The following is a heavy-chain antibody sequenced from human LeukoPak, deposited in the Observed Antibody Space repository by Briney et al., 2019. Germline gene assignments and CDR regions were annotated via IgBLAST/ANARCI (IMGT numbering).Heavy chain of an antibody. V-gene: IGHV3-53*01. J-gene: IGHJ4*02. CDR3: ARVWELSFDH. Sequence: GGSLRLSCAASGFTLSTDHMSWVRQAPGKGLEWVAVSYSSGSRHYAESVKGRFTTSRDNSKNTLDLQMNSLRVEDTALYYCARVWELSFDHWGQGTLVTVSS. D-gene: IGHD1-26*01. CDR2: SYSSGSR. CDR1: GFTLSTDH.